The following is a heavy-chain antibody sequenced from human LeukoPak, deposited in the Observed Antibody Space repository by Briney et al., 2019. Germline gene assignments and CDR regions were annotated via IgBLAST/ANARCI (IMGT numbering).Heavy chain of an antibody. CDR2: IYYSGST. V-gene: IGHV4-31*03. CDR1: GGSISSGGYY. D-gene: IGHD3-9*01. J-gene: IGHJ6*02. Sequence: SQTLSLTCTVSGGSISSGGYYWSWIRQHPGKGLEWIGYIYYSGSTYYNPSLKSRVTISVDTSQNQFSLKLSSVTAADTAVYYCARGPYYDVLTGYTFLDYYYGMDVWGQGTTVTVS. CDR3: ARGPYYDVLTGYTFLDYYYGMDV.